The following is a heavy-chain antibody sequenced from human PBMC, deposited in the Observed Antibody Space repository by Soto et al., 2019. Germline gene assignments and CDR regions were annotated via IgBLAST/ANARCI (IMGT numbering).Heavy chain of an antibody. CDR2: INHSGST. V-gene: IGHV4-34*01. D-gene: IGHD5-12*01. CDR1: GGSFSGYY. Sequence: ASETLSLTCAVYGGSFSGYYWSWIRQPPGKGLEWIGEINHSGSTNYNPSLKSRVTISVDTSKNQFSLKLSSVTAADTAVYYCARVPLVATISSFDYWGQGTLVTVSS. J-gene: IGHJ4*02. CDR3: ARVPLVATISSFDY.